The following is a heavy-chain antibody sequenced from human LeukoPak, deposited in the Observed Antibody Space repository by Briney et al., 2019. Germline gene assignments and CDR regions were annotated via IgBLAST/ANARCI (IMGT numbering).Heavy chain of an antibody. J-gene: IGHJ4*02. D-gene: IGHD6-13*01. CDR2: IKSKTDGGTT. V-gene: IGHV3-15*01. CDR1: GFTFSNAW. CDR3: TTRDSSSWYFAGY. Sequence: PGGSLRLSCAASGFTFSNAWMSWVRHAPGKGLEWVGRIKSKTDGGTTDYAAPVKGRFTISRDDSKNTLYLQMNSLKTEDTAVYYCTTRDSSSWYFAGYWGQGTLVTVSS.